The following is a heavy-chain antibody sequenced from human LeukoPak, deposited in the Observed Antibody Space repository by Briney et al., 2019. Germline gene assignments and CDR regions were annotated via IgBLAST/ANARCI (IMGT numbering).Heavy chain of an antibody. V-gene: IGHV3-30-3*01. J-gene: IGHJ4*02. Sequence: GGSLRLSCAASGFTFSSYAMHWVRQAPGKGLEWVAVISYDGSNKYYADSVKGRFTISRDNSKNTLYLQMNSLRAEDTAVYYCARGVSYYYDSSGFDYWGQGTLVTVSS. CDR2: ISYDGSNK. CDR3: ARGVSYYYDSSGFDY. CDR1: GFTFSSYA. D-gene: IGHD3-22*01.